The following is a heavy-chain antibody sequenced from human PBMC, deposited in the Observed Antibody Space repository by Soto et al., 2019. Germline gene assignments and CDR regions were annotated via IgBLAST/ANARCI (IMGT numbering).Heavy chain of an antibody. CDR3: ARDRDYGDYWYFDL. CDR2: IWYDGSNK. D-gene: IGHD4-17*01. CDR1: GFTFSSYG. J-gene: IGHJ2*01. V-gene: IGHV3-33*08. Sequence: GGSLRLSCAASGFTFSSYGMHWVRQAPGKGLEWVAVIWYDGSNKYYADSVKGRFTISRDNSKNTLYLQMNSLRAEDTAVYYCARDRDYGDYWYFDLWGRGTLVTVSS.